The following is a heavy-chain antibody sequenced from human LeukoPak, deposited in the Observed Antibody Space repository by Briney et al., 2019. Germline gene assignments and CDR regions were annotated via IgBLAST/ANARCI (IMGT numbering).Heavy chain of an antibody. D-gene: IGHD1-26*01. Sequence: GGSLRLSCAASGFTFSSYWMSWVRQAPGKGLEWVANIKQDGSEKYYVDSVKGRFTISRDNAKNSLYLQMNSLRAEDTAVYYCARAGAPGYLGAFDIWGQGTMVTVSS. CDR3: ARAGAPGYLGAFDI. J-gene: IGHJ3*02. CDR2: IKQDGSEK. CDR1: GFTFSSYW. V-gene: IGHV3-7*01.